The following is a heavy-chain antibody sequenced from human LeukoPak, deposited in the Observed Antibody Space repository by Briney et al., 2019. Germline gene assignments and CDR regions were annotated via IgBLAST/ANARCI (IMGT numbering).Heavy chain of an antibody. CDR1: SGSFSNYY. Sequence: SETLSLTCSVSSGSFSNYYRSWIGQPGGKGLEWIGRIYTSGSTNYNPSLMSRVTMSVDTSNNQFPLKLTSVTAADMAVYYCATQPPQYYGMDVWGQGTTVTVSS. D-gene: IGHD1-14*01. CDR3: ATQPPQYYGMDV. J-gene: IGHJ6*02. V-gene: IGHV4-4*07. CDR2: IYTSGST.